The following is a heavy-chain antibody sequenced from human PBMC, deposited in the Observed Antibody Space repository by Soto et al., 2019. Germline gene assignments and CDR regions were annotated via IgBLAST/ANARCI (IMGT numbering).Heavy chain of an antibody. D-gene: IGHD3-3*01. CDR2: ISANNGDT. Sequence: ASVKVSCKASGYTFPTYGISWVRQAPGQGLEWVGWISANNGDTQFAPNFHDRVTITTDTSTSTGYMDLRSLRSDDTAVYYCAGVSGNFWGGYYNLDFWGQGTLVTVSS. CDR1: GYTFPTYG. CDR3: AGVSGNFWGGYYNLDF. J-gene: IGHJ4*02. V-gene: IGHV1-18*01.